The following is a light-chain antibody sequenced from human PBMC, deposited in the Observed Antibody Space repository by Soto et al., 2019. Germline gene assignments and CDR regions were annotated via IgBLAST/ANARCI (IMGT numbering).Light chain of an antibody. CDR3: SSYAGSVTFVV. CDR1: SRDVGLYNL. CDR2: EGT. Sequence: QSALTQPASVSGSPGQSITISCTGTSRDVGLYNLVSWYQQHPGRAPKLMISEGTKRPSSVSPRFSGSRSGNTASLTISGLQPEDEADYYCSSYAGSVTFVVFGGGTKLTVL. J-gene: IGLJ2*01. V-gene: IGLV2-23*01.